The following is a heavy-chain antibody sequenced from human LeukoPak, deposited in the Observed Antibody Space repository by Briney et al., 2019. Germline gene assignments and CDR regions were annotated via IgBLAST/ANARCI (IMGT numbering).Heavy chain of an antibody. V-gene: IGHV3-23*01. CDR2: ISGSGGST. D-gene: IGHD4-17*01. J-gene: IGHJ4*02. CDR3: AIIDDYGDYGGY. CDR1: GFTFSSYA. Sequence: GGSLRLSCAASGFTFSSYAMSWVRQAPGKGLEWVSAISGSGGSTYYADSVKGRFTISRDNSKNTLYLQMNSLRAEDTAVYYRAIIDDYGDYGGYWGQGTLVTVSS.